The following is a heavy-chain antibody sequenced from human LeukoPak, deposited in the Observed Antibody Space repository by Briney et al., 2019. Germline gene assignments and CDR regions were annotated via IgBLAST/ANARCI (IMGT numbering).Heavy chain of an antibody. Sequence: GGSLRLSCAASGFTFDDYTMHWVRQAPGKGLEWVSLISWDGGSTYYADSVKGRFTISRDNSKNSLYLQMNSLRTEDTSLYYCAKGGYCSSTSCYAFDYWGQGTLVTVSS. CDR1: GFTFDDYT. J-gene: IGHJ4*02. CDR2: ISWDGGST. CDR3: AKGGYCSSTSCYAFDY. V-gene: IGHV3-43*01. D-gene: IGHD2-2*01.